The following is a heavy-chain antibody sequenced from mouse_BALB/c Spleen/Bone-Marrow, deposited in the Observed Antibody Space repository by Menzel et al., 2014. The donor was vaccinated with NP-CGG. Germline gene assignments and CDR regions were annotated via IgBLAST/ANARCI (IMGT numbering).Heavy chain of an antibody. CDR1: GFNIKDTY. V-gene: IGHV14-3*02. J-gene: IGHJ4*01. D-gene: IGHD2-4*01. Sequence: AQLQQSGAELVKPGASVKLSCTASGFNIKDTYMHWVKQRPEQGLEWIGRIDPANGNTKYDPKFQGKATITADTSSNTAYLQLSSRTSEDTAVYYCGRGYYDYVYAMDYWGQGTSVTVSS. CDR3: GRGYYDYVYAMDY. CDR2: IDPANGNT.